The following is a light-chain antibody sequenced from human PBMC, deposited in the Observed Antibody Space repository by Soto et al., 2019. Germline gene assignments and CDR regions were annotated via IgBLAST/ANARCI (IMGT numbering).Light chain of an antibody. V-gene: IGLV2-14*03. CDR2: DVS. CDR1: SGDVGGYNY. J-gene: IGLJ1*01. CDR3: SSYTTTNTLGYV. Sequence: QSALTQPASVSGSPGQSIAISCTGTSGDVGGYNYVSWYQQHPDKAPKLIIFDVSNRPSGISIRFSGSKSGNTAFLTISGLQAEDEADYYCSSYTTTNTLGYVFGTGTKLTVL.